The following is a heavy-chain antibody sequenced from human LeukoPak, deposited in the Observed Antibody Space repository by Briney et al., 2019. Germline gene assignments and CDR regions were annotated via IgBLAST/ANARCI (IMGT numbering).Heavy chain of an antibody. Sequence: SETLSLTCAVYGGSFSGYYWSWIRQPPGKGLEWIGEINHSGSTNYNPSLKSRVTMSVDTSKNQFSLKLSSVTAADTAVYYCARVRIGRDGYNYGIDYWGQGTLVTVSS. D-gene: IGHD5-24*01. V-gene: IGHV4-34*01. CDR2: INHSGST. CDR1: GGSFSGYY. CDR3: ARVRIGRDGYNYGIDY. J-gene: IGHJ4*02.